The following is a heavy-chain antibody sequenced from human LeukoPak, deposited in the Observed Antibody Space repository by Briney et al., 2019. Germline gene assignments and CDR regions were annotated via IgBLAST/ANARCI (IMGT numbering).Heavy chain of an antibody. CDR2: IYSGGRT. J-gene: IGHJ4*02. CDR3: ARAGPSSSWHQFDY. D-gene: IGHD6-13*01. CDR1: GFSFRSYN. Sequence: GGSLRLSCAASGFSFRSYNMNWVRQAPGKGLGWVSVIYSGGRTYYADSVKGRFTISRDNSKNTLYLQMNRLRAEDTAVYYCARAGPSSSWHQFDYWGQGTLVTVSS. V-gene: IGHV3-66*01.